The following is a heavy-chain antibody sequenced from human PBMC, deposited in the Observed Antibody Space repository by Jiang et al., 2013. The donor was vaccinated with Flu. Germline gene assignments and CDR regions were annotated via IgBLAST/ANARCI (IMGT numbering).Heavy chain of an antibody. CDR2: ISYGGTT. CDR1: GDSMDNKDFS. J-gene: IGHJ5*02. CDR3: ARQSRGHEVTCTGGNCYSSRWFDP. Sequence: GPGLVKPSETLSLTCIVSGDSMDNKDFSWGWIRQPPGKGLEWIGSISYGGTTYDNPSLKSRVVISVDTSKNQFSLNLESVTAADTATYYCARQSRGHEVTCTGGNCYSSRWFDPWGLGTLVIVS. V-gene: IGHV4-39*01. D-gene: IGHD2-15*01.